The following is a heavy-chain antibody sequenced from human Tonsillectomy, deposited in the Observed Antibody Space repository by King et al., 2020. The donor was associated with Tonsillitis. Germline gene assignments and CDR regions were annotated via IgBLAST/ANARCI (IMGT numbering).Heavy chain of an antibody. CDR1: GDNVSSHA. D-gene: IGHD2-2*01. J-gene: IGHJ6*03. V-gene: IGHV1-69*01. CDR2: TIPIFGTP. CDR3: ATVTYCSSDTYDPPYYYYYIDV. Sequence: VQLVESGAEVRKPGSSVKVSCKASGDNVSSHAVSWVRQAPGQGLEWMGGTIPIFGTPNYAQKFQGRVTITADESTRTAYMELNSLRSDDTAVYYCATVTYCSSDTYDPPYYYYYIDVWGQGTTVTVSS.